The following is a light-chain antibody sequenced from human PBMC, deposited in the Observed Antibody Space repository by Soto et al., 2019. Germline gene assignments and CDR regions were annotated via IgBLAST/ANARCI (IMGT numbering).Light chain of an antibody. Sequence: DIQMTQSPSSLSASVGDSVTITCRASQGISNFLAWYQQKPGKVPKLLISAASTLQSGVPSRFSGSGSGTDFTLTSTSLQHEDVATYYCQKYSSVITFGQGTRLEIK. J-gene: IGKJ5*01. CDR2: AAS. CDR1: QGISNF. V-gene: IGKV1-27*01. CDR3: QKYSSVIT.